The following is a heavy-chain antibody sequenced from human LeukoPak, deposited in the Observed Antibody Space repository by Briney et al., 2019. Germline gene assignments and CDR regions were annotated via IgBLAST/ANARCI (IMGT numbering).Heavy chain of an antibody. CDR1: GGSISSYY. CDR2: IYYSGST. D-gene: IGHD3-3*01. V-gene: IGHV4-59*01. J-gene: IGHJ4*02. CDR3: ARGGGGGYYGY. Sequence: SETLSLTCTVSGGSISSYYWSWIRQPPGKGLEWIGYIYYSGSTNYNPSLKSRVTISVDTSKNQFSLKLSSVTAADTAVYYCARGGGGGYYGYWGQGTLVTVSS.